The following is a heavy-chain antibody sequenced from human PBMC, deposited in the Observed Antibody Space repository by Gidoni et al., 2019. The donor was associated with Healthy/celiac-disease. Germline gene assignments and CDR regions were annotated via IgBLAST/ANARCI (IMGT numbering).Heavy chain of an antibody. D-gene: IGHD3-16*01. CDR1: GYSISSGYY. Sequence: QVLLQESGPGLVKPSDTLSLTCAVSGYSISSGYYWGWIRQPPGKGLEWIGSIYHSGSTYYNPSLKSRVTISVDTPKNQFSLKLSSVTAADTAVYYCASSWGADYWGQGTLVTVSS. CDR3: ASSWGADY. J-gene: IGHJ4*02. V-gene: IGHV4-38-2*01. CDR2: IYHSGST.